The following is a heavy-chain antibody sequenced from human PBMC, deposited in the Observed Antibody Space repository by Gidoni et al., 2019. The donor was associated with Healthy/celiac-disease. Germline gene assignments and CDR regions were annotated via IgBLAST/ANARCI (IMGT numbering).Heavy chain of an antibody. Sequence: QVQLVESGGGVVQPGGSLRLSCAASGFTFSSYGMHRVRQAPGKGLEWVAFIRYDGSNKYYADSVKGRFTISRDNSKNTLYLQMNSLRAEDTAVYYCANSFTAMARYYYYGMDVWGQGTTVTVSS. D-gene: IGHD5-18*01. CDR1: GFTFSSYG. J-gene: IGHJ6*02. V-gene: IGHV3-30*02. CDR3: ANSFTAMARYYYYGMDV. CDR2: IRYDGSNK.